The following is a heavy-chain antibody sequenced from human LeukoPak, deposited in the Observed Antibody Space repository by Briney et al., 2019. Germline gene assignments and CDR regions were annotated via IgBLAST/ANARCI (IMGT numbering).Heavy chain of an antibody. Sequence: HPGGSLRLSCAGSGFTFSNYAMTWVRQAPGKGLEWFSTISSSGDATYSADSVKGRFSISRDNSKNTLYLQMNSLRADDTAVYYCAKAPPHKHYLDYWGQGILVTVSS. V-gene: IGHV3-23*01. CDR1: GFTFSNYA. CDR3: AKAPPHKHYLDY. J-gene: IGHJ4*02. CDR2: ISSSGDAT.